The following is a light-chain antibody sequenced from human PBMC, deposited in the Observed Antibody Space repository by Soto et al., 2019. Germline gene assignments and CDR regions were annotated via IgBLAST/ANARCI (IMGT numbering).Light chain of an antibody. CDR1: QSVNSY. CDR2: TAS. Sequence: EIVMTLSPATLSVSPGERATLSCKASQSVNSYLAWYQQKPGQSPRLLICTASNRATGVPARFSGSGSGTQFTLTINSLQSEDFAVYYCQQYNNWPPTFGQGSKVDVK. CDR3: QQYNNWPPT. J-gene: IGKJ1*01. V-gene: IGKV3-15*01.